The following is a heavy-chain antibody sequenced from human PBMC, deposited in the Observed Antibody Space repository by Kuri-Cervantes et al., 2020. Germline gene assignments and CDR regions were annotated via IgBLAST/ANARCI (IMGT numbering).Heavy chain of an antibody. CDR2: ISYDGSNK. V-gene: IGHV3-30*03. CDR1: GFTSSSYG. CDR3: VSSGYYYYYGMDV. D-gene: IGHD3-22*01. Sequence: GGSLRLSCAASGFTSSSYGMHWVRQAPGKGLEWVAVISYDGSNKYYADSVKGRFTISRDNSKNTLYLQMNSLRAEDTAVYYCVSSGYYYYYGMDVWGQGTTVTVSS. J-gene: IGHJ6*02.